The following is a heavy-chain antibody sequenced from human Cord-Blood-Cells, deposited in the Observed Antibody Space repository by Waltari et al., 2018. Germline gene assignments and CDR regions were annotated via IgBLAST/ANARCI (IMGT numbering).Heavy chain of an antibody. D-gene: IGHD1-7*01. V-gene: IGHV4-39*01. Sequence: QLQLQESGPGLVKASATLSLTCTVSGGSISSSSYNWGWSRQPPGKGLAWIGSIYYSGSTYYNPSLKSRVTISVDTSKNQFSLKLSSVTAADTAVYYCARLNWNYAFDIWGQGTMVTVSS. CDR3: ARLNWNYAFDI. J-gene: IGHJ3*02. CDR1: GGSISSSSYN. CDR2: IYYSGST.